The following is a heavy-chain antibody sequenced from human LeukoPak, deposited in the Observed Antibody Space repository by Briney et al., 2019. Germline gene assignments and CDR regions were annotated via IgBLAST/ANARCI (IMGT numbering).Heavy chain of an antibody. V-gene: IGHV3-23*01. CDR1: GFTFSTYA. J-gene: IGHJ4*02. CDR3: VGNSCGGDCFSGLDY. CDR2: ISGSAHNT. D-gene: IGHD2-21*02. Sequence: GGSLRLACAASGFTFSTYAMNWVRQAPGKGLEWVSAISGSAHNTYYADSVKGRFTISRDNSKNTLYLQMNSLRADDTAVYYCVGNSCGGDCFSGLDYWGQGTLVTVSS.